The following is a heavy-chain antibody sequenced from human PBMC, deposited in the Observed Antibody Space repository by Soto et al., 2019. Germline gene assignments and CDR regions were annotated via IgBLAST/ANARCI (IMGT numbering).Heavy chain of an antibody. D-gene: IGHD3-10*01. V-gene: IGHV1-46*01. J-gene: IGHJ5*02. CDR3: ARLEATRTTWFSGPYNWFAP. CDR1: GYTFTIYY. Sequence: GASVKVSCKASGYTFTIYYMHWVRQAPGQGLEWMGIINPSGGSTSYAQKFQGRVTMTRDTSTSTVYMELNSLRAEDTAVYYCARLEATRTTWFSGPYNWFAPWGEGTLVTVSS. CDR2: INPSGGST.